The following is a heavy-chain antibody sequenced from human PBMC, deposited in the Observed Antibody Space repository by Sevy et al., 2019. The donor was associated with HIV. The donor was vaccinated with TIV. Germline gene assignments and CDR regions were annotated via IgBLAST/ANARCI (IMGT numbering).Heavy chain of an antibody. V-gene: IGHV4-59*08. CDR2: IYYNGHS. Sequence: SETLSLTCTESGGSITSLYWNWIRQPPGKGLEWIANIYYNGHSNYDPSLKRRVTLSLDTSKNQFSLRLSSVTAADTAMYYCAGENAWGRGYSWGQGTLVTVSS. CDR1: GGSITSLY. CDR3: AGENAWGRGYS. J-gene: IGHJ4*02. D-gene: IGHD1-26*01.